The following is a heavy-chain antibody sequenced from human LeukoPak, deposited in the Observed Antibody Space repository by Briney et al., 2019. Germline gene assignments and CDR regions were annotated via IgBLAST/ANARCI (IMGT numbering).Heavy chain of an antibody. D-gene: IGHD6-13*01. Sequence: PGGSLRLSCAASGFTFSSYAMSWIRQPPGKGLVWIGYIYYSGSTNYNPSLKSRVTISVDTSKNQFSLKLSSVTAADTAVYYCARAPIAAGGTENFDYWGQGTPVTVSS. J-gene: IGHJ4*02. CDR2: IYYSGST. CDR1: GFTFSSYA. V-gene: IGHV4-59*01. CDR3: ARAPIAAGGTENFDY.